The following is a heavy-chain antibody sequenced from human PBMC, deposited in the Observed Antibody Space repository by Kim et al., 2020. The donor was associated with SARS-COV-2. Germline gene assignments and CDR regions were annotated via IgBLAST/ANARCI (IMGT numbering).Heavy chain of an antibody. D-gene: IGHD3-3*01. CDR1: GFTFSNAW. Sequence: GGSLRLSCAASGFTFSNAWMSWVRQAPGKGLEWVGRIKSKTDGGTTDYAAPVKGRFTISRDDSKNTLYLQMNSLKTEDTAVYYCYFALNYDFWSGYYSGDYWGQGTLVTVSS. CDR3: YFALNYDFWSGYYSGDY. CDR2: IKSKTDGGTT. V-gene: IGHV3-15*01. J-gene: IGHJ4*02.